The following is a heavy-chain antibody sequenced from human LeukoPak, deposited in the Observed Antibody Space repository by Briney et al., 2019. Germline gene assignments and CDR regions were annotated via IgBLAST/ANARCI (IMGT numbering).Heavy chain of an antibody. D-gene: IGHD3-10*01. CDR1: SESFSDFY. Sequence: SETLSLTCAVYSESFSDFYWSWIRQPPGKGLEWIGEVNHSGSTNYNSSLNSRVTISVDTSKNQFSLKLSSVTAADTAVYYCASHGSGSYMKELDPWGQGTLVTVSS. V-gene: IGHV4-34*01. J-gene: IGHJ5*02. CDR3: ASHGSGSYMKELDP. CDR2: VNHSGST.